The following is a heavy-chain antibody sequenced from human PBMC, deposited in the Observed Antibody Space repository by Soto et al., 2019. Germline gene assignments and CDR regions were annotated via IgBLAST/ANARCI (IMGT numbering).Heavy chain of an antibody. D-gene: IGHD3-10*01. CDR2: ISNDGIST. Sequence: GGSLRLSCAASGFTFSSSWMHWVRHAPGKGLLWVSRISNDGISTTYADSVKGRFTISRDNAKNTLYLQMNSLRAEDTAVYYCAVFSGGFSSGMDVWGQGTTVTVSS. J-gene: IGHJ6*02. V-gene: IGHV3-74*01. CDR1: GFTFSSSW. CDR3: AVFSGGFSSGMDV.